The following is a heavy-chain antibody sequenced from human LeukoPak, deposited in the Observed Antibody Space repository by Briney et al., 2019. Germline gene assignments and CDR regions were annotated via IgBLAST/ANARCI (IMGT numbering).Heavy chain of an antibody. CDR3: ARARVATMCFDY. CDR1: GGSISSGGYS. J-gene: IGHJ4*02. D-gene: IGHD5-12*01. V-gene: IGHV4-30-2*01. CDR2: IYHSGST. Sequence: SETLSLTCAVSGGSISSGGYSWSWIRQPPGKGLEWIGYIYHSGSTYYNPSLKSRVTISVDRSKNQFSLKLSSVTAADTAVYYCARARVATMCFDYWGQGTLVTVSS.